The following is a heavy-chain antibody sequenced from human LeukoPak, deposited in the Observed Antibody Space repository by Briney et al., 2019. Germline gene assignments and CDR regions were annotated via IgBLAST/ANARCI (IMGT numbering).Heavy chain of an antibody. Sequence: GGSLRLSCAASGFTFSSYWMHWVRQAPGKGLVWVSRINSDGSSTSYADSVKGRFTISRDNAKNTLYLQMNSLRAEDTAVYYCARPPVLFDRDQGYFDFWGQGALVTVSS. J-gene: IGHJ4*02. CDR1: GFTFSSYW. CDR3: ARPPVLFDRDQGYFDF. CDR2: INSDGSST. D-gene: IGHD3-9*01. V-gene: IGHV3-74*01.